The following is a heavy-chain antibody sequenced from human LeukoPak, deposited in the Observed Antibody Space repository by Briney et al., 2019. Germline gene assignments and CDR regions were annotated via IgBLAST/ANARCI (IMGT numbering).Heavy chain of an antibody. J-gene: IGHJ4*02. CDR2: ISSSSDTI. Sequence: GGSLRLSCAASGFTFSIYGMNWVRQAPGKGPEWVSYISSSSDTIYYPATVTGRFTISRDNAKNALYLQMNSLRDEVTAVYYCARAMRSRYDYWGQGTLVTVSS. V-gene: IGHV3-48*02. CDR1: GFTFSIYG. D-gene: IGHD3-22*01. CDR3: ARAMRSRYDY.